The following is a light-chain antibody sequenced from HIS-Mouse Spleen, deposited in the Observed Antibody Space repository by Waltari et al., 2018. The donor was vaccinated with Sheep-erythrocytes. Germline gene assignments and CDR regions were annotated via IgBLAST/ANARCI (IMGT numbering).Light chain of an antibody. CDR3: CSYAGSSTLV. CDR2: EGS. J-gene: IGLJ2*01. V-gene: IGLV2-23*01. Sequence: QSALTQPASVSGSPGQSITISCTGTSSAVGSCHLVPWYQQHPGKAPKLLIYEGSKRPSGVSNRFSGSKSGNTASLTISGLQAEDEADYYCCSYAGSSTLVFGGGTKLTVL. CDR1: SSAVGSCHL.